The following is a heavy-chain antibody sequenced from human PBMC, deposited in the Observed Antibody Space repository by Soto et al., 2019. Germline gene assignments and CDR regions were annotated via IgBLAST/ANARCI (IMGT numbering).Heavy chain of an antibody. CDR1: GFSFSSYA. D-gene: IGHD3-3*01. V-gene: IGHV3-30*18. CDR3: AEELAYGDFWRGLEY. Sequence: QVQLVESGGGVVQPGRSLRLSCAASGFSFSSYAMHWVRQAPGKGLEWVAIISHDGNIKRYADFVEGRFIVFRDNSNNSLLLQMESLKPDDTAAYYCAEELAYGDFWRGLEYWGQGTLVTVAS. J-gene: IGHJ4*02. CDR2: ISHDGNIK.